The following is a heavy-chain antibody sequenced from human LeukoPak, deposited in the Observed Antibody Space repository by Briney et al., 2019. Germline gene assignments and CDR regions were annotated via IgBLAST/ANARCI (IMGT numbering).Heavy chain of an antibody. V-gene: IGHV3-48*02. J-gene: IGHJ4*02. CDR3: ARDRGRAAFYCSGGSCYSG. CDR1: GFTFSSYS. Sequence: GGSLRLSCAASGFTFSSYSMNWVRQAPGKGLEWVSYISSSSSTIYYADSVKGRFTISRDNDKNSLYLQMNSLRDEDTAVYYCARDRGRAAFYCSGGSCYSGWGQGTLVTVSS. D-gene: IGHD2-15*01. CDR2: ISSSSSTI.